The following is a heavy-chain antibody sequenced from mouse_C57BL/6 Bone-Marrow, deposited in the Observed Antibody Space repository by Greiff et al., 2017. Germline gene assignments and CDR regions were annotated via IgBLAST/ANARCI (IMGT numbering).Heavy chain of an antibody. J-gene: IGHJ2*01. Sequence: EVKLQQSGPELVKPGASVKISCKASGYTFTDYYMNWVKQSHGKSLEWIGDINPNNGGTSYNQKFKGKATLTVDKSSSTAYMELRSLTSEDSAVYYCARGYGSRGDFDYWGQGTTLTVSS. D-gene: IGHD1-1*01. V-gene: IGHV1-26*01. CDR2: INPNNGGT. CDR1: GYTFTDYY. CDR3: ARGYGSRGDFDY.